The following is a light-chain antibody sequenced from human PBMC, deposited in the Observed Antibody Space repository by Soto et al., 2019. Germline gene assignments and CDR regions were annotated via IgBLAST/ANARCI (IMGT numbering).Light chain of an antibody. CDR3: QRYDGAPKT. J-gene: IGKJ1*01. V-gene: IGKV1-27*01. CDR2: AAS. Sequence: DFQMTQSPSSLSASIGDRVTITCRASRGINNNLAWYQQKPGKVPQLLIYAASTLQTGVPSRFSGSGYGADFPLTITSLQPDDVATYYCQRYDGAPKTFGQGTKVEIK. CDR1: RGINNN.